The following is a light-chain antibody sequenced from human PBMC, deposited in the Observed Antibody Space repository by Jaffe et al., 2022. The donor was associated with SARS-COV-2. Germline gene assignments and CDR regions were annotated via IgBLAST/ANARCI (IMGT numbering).Light chain of an antibody. CDR2: AAS. J-gene: IGKJ1*01. CDR1: QGISNF. V-gene: IGKV1-27*01. Sequence: DIQMTQSPSSLSASVGDRVTITCRASQGISNFLAWYQQKPGRVPKLLINAASVLQAGVPSRFSGSGSGTDFTLTISGLQAEDYATYYCQKYNSDPWTFGQGTRVDIK. CDR3: QKYNSDPWT.